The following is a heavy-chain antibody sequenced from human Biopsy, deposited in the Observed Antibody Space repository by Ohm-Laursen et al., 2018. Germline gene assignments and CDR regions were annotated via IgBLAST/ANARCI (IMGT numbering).Heavy chain of an antibody. CDR2: IKQDGSEK. CDR3: AGDDDTTGHYMILNH. V-gene: IGHV3-7*01. CDR1: GITTRSYW. J-gene: IGHJ5*02. D-gene: IGHD3-9*01. Sequence: SLRLSCSASGITTRSYWMSWIRQAPGKGLEWVANIKQDGSEKNYVASVKGRFTISRDNAKDSLFLQMNSLRDEDSAVYYCAGDDDTTGHYMILNHWGQGTLVTVSS.